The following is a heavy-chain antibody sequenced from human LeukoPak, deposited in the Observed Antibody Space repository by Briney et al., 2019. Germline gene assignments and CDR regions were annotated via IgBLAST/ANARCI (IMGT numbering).Heavy chain of an antibody. Sequence: ASVKVSCKASGYTFTGYYMHWVRQAPGQGLEWMGWINPNSGGTNYAQKFQGRVTMTRDTSISTAYMELSSLRSEDTAVYYCARDPGEWSGYNWFDPWGQGTLVTVSS. D-gene: IGHD3-3*01. CDR1: GYTFTGYY. J-gene: IGHJ5*02. V-gene: IGHV1-2*02. CDR2: INPNSGGT. CDR3: ARDPGEWSGYNWFDP.